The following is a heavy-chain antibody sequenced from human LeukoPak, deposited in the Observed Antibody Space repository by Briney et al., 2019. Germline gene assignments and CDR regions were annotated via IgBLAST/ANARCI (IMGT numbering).Heavy chain of an antibody. J-gene: IGHJ4*02. CDR1: GGSISSYY. V-gene: IGHV4-59*12. D-gene: IGHD2-2*01. Sequence: SETLSLTCTVSGGSISSYYWSWIRQPPGKGLEWIGYIYYSGSTNYNPSLKSRVTISVDTSKNQFSLKLSSVTAADTAVYYCARRRGRGVVPAAIAFDYWGQGTLVTVSS. CDR2: IYYSGST. CDR3: ARRRGRGVVPAAIAFDY.